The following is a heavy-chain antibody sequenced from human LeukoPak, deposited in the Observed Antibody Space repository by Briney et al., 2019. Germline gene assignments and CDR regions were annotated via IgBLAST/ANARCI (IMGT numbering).Heavy chain of an antibody. CDR2: ISTSGTTV. CDR3: VRDPRGEFVWGHRFYL. CDR1: GFTFSGYF. Sequence: GGSLRLSCAASGFTFSGYFLGWVRQAPGKGLEWISYISTSGTTVYYADSVKGRFTISRDNAKESLSLHMNSLRVQDAAVYYCVRDPRGEFVWGHRFYLWGQGTLVTVSS. D-gene: IGHD3-16*01. J-gene: IGHJ5*02. V-gene: IGHV3-11*01.